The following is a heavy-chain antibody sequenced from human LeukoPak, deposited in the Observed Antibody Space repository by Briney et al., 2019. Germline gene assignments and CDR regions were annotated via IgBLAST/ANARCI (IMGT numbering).Heavy chain of an antibody. CDR3: ARLPPTHGYSGYGGIDY. D-gene: IGHD5-12*01. CDR1: GGTFSSYA. V-gene: IGHV1-69*06. Sequence: ASVKVSCKASGGTFSSYAISWVRQAPGQGLEWMGGIIPIFGTANYAQKFQGRVTITADKSTSAAYMELSSLRSEDTAVYYCARLPPTHGYSGYGGIDYWGQGTLVTVSS. CDR2: IIPIFGTA. J-gene: IGHJ4*02.